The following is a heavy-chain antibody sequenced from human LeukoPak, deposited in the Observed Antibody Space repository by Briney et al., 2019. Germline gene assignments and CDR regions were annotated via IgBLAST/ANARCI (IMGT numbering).Heavy chain of an antibody. D-gene: IGHD3-22*01. CDR2: ISSSRSNI. V-gene: IGHV3-48*01. CDR1: GSTFSSYS. J-gene: IGHJ4*02. Sequence: GRSLRLSCAASGSTFSSYSMNWVRQAPGKGLEWVSYISSSRSNIYYAASVKDRSTIATDNAKNSLYLHMNSLRAEDTAVYYCARDQSSGRSASSYWGRGTLVTVSS. CDR3: ARDQSSGRSASSY.